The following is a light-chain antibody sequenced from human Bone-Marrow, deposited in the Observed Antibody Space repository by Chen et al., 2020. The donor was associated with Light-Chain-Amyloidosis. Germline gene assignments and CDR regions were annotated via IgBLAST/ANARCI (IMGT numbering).Light chain of an antibody. CDR2: REA. CDR1: QNIDDW. CDR3: KEYYRSPLT. V-gene: IGKV1-5*03. Sequence: DIQMTQSPSTLSASVGDRVTINCRDSQNIDDWLAWYQQIPAKAPKVLIYREASLEGGVQSRFSVCGFVSDFTLTSDSLQRDDFATYHCKEYYRSPLTYGGGTKVEVK. J-gene: IGKJ4*01.